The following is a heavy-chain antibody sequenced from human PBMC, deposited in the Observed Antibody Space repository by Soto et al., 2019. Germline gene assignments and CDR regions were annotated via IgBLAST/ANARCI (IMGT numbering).Heavy chain of an antibody. CDR1: GGSISSGGYY. J-gene: IGHJ4*02. Sequence: QVQLQESGPGLVKPSQTLSLTCTVSGGSISSGGYYWSWIRQHPGKGLEWIGYIYYSGSTYYNPSLKXRVTLSXXTSKNQFSLKLSSVTAADTAVYYCARVISYGYFDYWGQGTLVTVSS. CDR2: IYYSGST. D-gene: IGHD1-26*01. V-gene: IGHV4-31*03. CDR3: ARVISYGYFDY.